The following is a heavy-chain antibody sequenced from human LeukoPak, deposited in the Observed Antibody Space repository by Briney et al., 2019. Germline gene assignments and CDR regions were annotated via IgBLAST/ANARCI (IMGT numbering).Heavy chain of an antibody. CDR1: GFTFDDYA. V-gene: IGHV3-9*03. J-gene: IGHJ4*02. D-gene: IGHD3-22*01. Sequence: GGSLRLSCAASGFTFDDYAMHWVRQAPGKGLEWVSGISWNSGSIGYADSVKGRFTISRDNAKNSLYLQMNSLRAEDMALYYCAKDKEYYYDSSGYYDYWGRGTLVTVSS. CDR3: AKDKEYYYDSSGYYDY. CDR2: ISWNSGSI.